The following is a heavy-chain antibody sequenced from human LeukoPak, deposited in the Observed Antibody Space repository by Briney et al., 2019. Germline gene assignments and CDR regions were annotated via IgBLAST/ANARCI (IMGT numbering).Heavy chain of an antibody. D-gene: IGHD3-10*01. V-gene: IGHV3-15*01. CDR2: IKSKTDGGTT. CDR3: TTERKALLWLGELPHYFDY. Sequence: GGSLRLSCAASVFTFSNAWMSWVRQAPGKGLEWVGRIKSKTDGGTTDYAAPVKGRFTISRDDSKNTLYLQMNSLKTEDTAVYYCTTERKALLWLGELPHYFDYWGQGTLVTVSS. CDR1: VFTFSNAW. J-gene: IGHJ4*02.